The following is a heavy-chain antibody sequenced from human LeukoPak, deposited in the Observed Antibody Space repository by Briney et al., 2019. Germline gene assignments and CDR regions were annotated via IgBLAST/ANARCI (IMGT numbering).Heavy chain of an antibody. J-gene: IGHJ4*02. CDR1: GFTVSSNS. Sequence: GGSLRLSCTVSGFTVSSNSMSWVRQAPGKGLEWVSFIYSDNTHYSDSVKGRFTISRDNSKNALYLQMNSLRAEDTAVYYCARRAGAYSRPYDYWGQGTLVTVSS. V-gene: IGHV3-53*01. CDR2: IYSDNT. D-gene: IGHD4/OR15-4a*01. CDR3: ARRAGAYSRPYDY.